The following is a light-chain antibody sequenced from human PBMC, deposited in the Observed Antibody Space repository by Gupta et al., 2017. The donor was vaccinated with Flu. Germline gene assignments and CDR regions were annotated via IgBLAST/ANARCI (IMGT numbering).Light chain of an antibody. CDR1: CSDGGVYNL. J-gene: IGLJ2*01. CDR3: CAHTRSDTFI. V-gene: IGLV2-23*02. CDR2: EDA. Sequence: GICSDGGVYNLVTWYQQRPGQAPKVIIYEDAKRPSGVSDRFSGSKSGNTASLTISGLLAEDEADYYCCAHTRSDTFIFGGGAKVTVL.